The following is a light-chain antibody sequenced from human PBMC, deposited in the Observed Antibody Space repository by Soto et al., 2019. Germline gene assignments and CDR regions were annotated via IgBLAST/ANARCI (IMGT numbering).Light chain of an antibody. CDR3: QKYNQWPWT. CDR1: QSLGSN. J-gene: IGKJ1*01. CDR2: EAS. Sequence: EIVLTHSPATLSVSPCERAVLSCRASQSLGSNLAWYHHKPGQAPRLLLYEASIRATGIPARFSGDGSGTEFTLTISSLQSEDFGIYYCQKYNQWPWTFGPGTKVDIK. V-gene: IGKV3-15*01.